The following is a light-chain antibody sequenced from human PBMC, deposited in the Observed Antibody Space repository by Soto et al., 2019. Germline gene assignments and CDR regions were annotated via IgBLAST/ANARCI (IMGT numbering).Light chain of an antibody. V-gene: IGKV1-13*02. Sequence: AIQLPQTPSSLSASVGDIITITCRANQGINSTLAWYQQKPSKPPKLLIYDASTLGSGVQSRFSGSGSGADFTLTISCLQPEDFATDYCQQFYIHPYTFGLGTKVAIK. CDR1: QGINST. CDR2: DAS. J-gene: IGKJ2*01. CDR3: QQFYIHPYT.